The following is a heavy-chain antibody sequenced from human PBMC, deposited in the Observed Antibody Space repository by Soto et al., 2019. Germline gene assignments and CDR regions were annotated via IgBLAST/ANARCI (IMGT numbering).Heavy chain of an antibody. CDR2: IYHSGST. J-gene: IGHJ4*02. Sequence: KSSETLSLTCAVSGGSISSGGYSWSWIRQPPGKGLEWIGYIYHSGSTYYNPSLKSRVTISVDRSKNQSSLKLSSVTAADTAVYYCARNYYGSGSYYFDYWGQGTLVTVSS. CDR1: GGSISSGGYS. D-gene: IGHD3-10*01. CDR3: ARNYYGSGSYYFDY. V-gene: IGHV4-30-2*01.